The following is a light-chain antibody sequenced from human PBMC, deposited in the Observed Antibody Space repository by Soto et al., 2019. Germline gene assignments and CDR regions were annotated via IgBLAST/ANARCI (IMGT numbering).Light chain of an antibody. J-gene: IGKJ1*01. CDR2: KAS. CDR1: QSATTW. CDR3: QQYNSYPRT. Sequence: VDIVTITCRASQSATTWLAWYQQKPGKAPKLLIFKASTLESGVPSRFSGGGSGTEFTLTISSLQPDDFATYYCQQYNSYPRTFGQGTKVDI. V-gene: IGKV1-5*03.